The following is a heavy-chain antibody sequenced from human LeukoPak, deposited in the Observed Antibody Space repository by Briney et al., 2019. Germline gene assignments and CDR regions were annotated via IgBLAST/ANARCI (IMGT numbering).Heavy chain of an antibody. D-gene: IGHD3-3*01. CDR1: GFTFSSYA. J-gene: IGHJ4*02. V-gene: IGHV3-23*01. Sequence: PGGSLRLSCAASGFTFSSYAMSWVRQAPGKGLEWVSAISGSGGSTYYADSVKGRFTISRDNSKNTLYLQMNSLRAEDTAVYYCAKDIGRYDFWSDAYYFDYWGQGTLVTVSS. CDR3: AKDIGRYDFWSDAYYFDY. CDR2: ISGSGGST.